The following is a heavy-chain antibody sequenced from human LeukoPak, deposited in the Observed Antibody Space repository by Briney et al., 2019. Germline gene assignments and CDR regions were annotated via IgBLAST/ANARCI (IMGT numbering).Heavy chain of an antibody. V-gene: IGHV3-30*04. CDR3: ARGWSSGWYNWFDP. CDR2: ISYDGSNK. CDR1: GFTFSSYA. D-gene: IGHD6-19*01. J-gene: IGHJ5*02. Sequence: PGRSLRLSCAASGFTFSSYAMHWVRQAPGKGLEWVAVISYDGSNKYYADSVKGRFTISRDNSKNTLYLQMNSLRAEDTAVYYCARGWSSGWYNWFDPWGQGTLVTVSS.